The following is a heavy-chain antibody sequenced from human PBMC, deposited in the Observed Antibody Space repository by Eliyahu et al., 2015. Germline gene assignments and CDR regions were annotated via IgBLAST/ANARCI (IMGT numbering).Heavy chain of an antibody. V-gene: IGHV3-73*02. CDR3: SSTYYDQTAGYSLWD. CDR1: GFIFSDSA. Sequence: EVQLVESGGGLVQPGGSXKVXXAAXGFIFSDSAXHWVRQAPGKGLGWVGRIRTKANNYATAYGASVKGRFTISRDDSTNTAYLQMDSLKTGDTAVYYCSSTYYDQTAGYSLWDWGQGTLVTVSS. J-gene: IGHJ4*02. D-gene: IGHD3-3*01. CDR2: IRTKANNYAT.